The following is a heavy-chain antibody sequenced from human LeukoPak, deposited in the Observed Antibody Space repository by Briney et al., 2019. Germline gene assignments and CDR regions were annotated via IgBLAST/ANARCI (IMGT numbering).Heavy chain of an antibody. CDR1: GYTFTGYY. J-gene: IGHJ4*02. CDR3: ARDYCSSTGCYLDY. D-gene: IGHD2-2*01. CDR2: INPNSGGT. V-gene: IGHV1-2*04. Sequence: ASVKVSCKASGYTFTGYYMHWVRQAPGQGLEWMGWINPNSGGTNYAQKFQGWVTMTRDTSISTAYMELSRLRSDDTAVYYCARDYCSSTGCYLDYWGQGTLVTVSS.